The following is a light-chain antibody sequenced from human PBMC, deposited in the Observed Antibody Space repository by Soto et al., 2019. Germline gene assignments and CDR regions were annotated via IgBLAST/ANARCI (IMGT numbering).Light chain of an antibody. Sequence: QAVVTQPPSASGTPGQRVTISCSGSSSNIGSNTVNWYQQLPGTAPKLVIYSNNQRPSGVPDRFSGSKSGTSASLAISGLQSEDEADYYCVAWDDSLNGYVVFGGGTKLTFL. CDR3: VAWDDSLNGYVV. CDR1: SSNIGSNT. J-gene: IGLJ2*01. CDR2: SNN. V-gene: IGLV1-44*01.